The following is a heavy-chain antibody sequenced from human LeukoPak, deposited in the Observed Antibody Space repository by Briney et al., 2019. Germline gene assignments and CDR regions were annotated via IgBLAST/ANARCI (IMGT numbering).Heavy chain of an antibody. V-gene: IGHV1-2*02. CDR2: INPNSGGT. Sequence: ASVTVSCKASGYTFTGYYMHWVRQAPGQGLEWMGWINPNSGGTNYAQKFQGRVTMTRDTSISTAYMDLSSLRSDDTAVYYCARDQGATNDFDYWGQGTLVTVSS. J-gene: IGHJ4*02. CDR3: ARDQGATNDFDY. CDR1: GYTFTGYY. D-gene: IGHD1-26*01.